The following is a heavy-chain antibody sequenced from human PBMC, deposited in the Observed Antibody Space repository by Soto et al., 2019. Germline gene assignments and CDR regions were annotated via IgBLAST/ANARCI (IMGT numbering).Heavy chain of an antibody. CDR3: AKAHLTEGGIHYYNTGLAF. CDR2: ISCCGGGS. CDR1: GFTFSSFA. D-gene: IGHD2-15*01. V-gene: IGHV3-23*01. J-gene: IGHJ6*02. Sequence: WGSLRLSWEASGFTFSSFAMSWVRQTPGNGLEWLSGISCCGGGSYYSDSVKVRFTISRDNSNDALYLQMNSLRVEDTAPYYSAKAHLTEGGIHYYNTGLAFGGRGPAVPVS.